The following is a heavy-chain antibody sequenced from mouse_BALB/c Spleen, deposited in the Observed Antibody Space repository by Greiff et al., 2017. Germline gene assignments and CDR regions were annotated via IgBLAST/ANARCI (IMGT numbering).Heavy chain of an antibody. CDR3: AREGNWDGGFAY. Sequence: EVQLQESGPGLVKPSQSLSLTCTVTGYSITSDYAWNWIRQFPGNKLEWMGYISYSGSTSYNPSLKSRISITRDTSKNQFFLQLNSVTTEDTATYYCAREGNWDGGFAYWGQGTLVTVSA. J-gene: IGHJ3*01. D-gene: IGHD4-1*01. CDR2: ISYSGST. V-gene: IGHV3-2*02. CDR1: GYSITSDYA.